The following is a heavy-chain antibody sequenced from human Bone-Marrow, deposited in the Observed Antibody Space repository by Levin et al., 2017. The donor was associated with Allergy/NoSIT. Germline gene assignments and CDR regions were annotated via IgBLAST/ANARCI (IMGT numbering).Heavy chain of an antibody. CDR1: GFTFSRFS. V-gene: IGHV3-48*02. CDR3: ARDTGSSYKSTDGPDS. CDR2: IINNGGRT. D-gene: IGHD2-15*01. J-gene: IGHJ4*02. Sequence: PGGSLRLSCIASGFTFSRFSMNWVRQAPGEGLQWVSFIINNGGRTDYADSVKGRFTISRDNAKNSLFLQMNSLRDEDTAVYYCARDTGSSYKSTDGPDSWGQGTLVTVSS.